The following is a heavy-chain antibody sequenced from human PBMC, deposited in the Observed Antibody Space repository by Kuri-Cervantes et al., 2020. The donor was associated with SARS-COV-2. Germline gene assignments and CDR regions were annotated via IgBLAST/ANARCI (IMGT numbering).Heavy chain of an antibody. D-gene: IGHD3-3*02. J-gene: IGHJ3*02. CDR3: VKDPKGFGVSFLVAAFDI. CDR1: GFSFSSYA. V-gene: IGHV3-64D*08. CDR2: ISSNGGST. Sequence: GGSLRISCSASGFSFSSYAMHWVRQPPGKGLEYVSAISSNGGSTYYADSVKGRFTISRDNSKSTLYLQMSSLRAEDTAVYYCVKDPKGFGVSFLVAAFDIWGQGTMVTVSS.